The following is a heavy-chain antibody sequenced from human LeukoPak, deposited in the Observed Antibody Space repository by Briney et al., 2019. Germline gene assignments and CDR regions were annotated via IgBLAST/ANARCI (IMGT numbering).Heavy chain of an antibody. CDR3: ERLFKQLVVTHDAFDI. CDR2: IYPGDSDT. D-gene: IGHD3-22*01. CDR1: GYSFTSYW. Sequence: GESLQIFCRGSGYSFTSYWIGWVRQMPGKSLVWMGIIYPGDSDTRYSASFQGQLTISADKSISTAYLQWSSLKASDTDMYYCERLFKQLVVTHDAFDIWGQGTMVTVSS. J-gene: IGHJ3*02. V-gene: IGHV5-51*01.